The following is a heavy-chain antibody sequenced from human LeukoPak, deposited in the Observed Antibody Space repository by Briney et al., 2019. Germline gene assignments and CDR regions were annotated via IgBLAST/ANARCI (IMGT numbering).Heavy chain of an antibody. CDR2: IWYDGSNK. V-gene: IGHV3-33*01. D-gene: IGHD6-19*01. CDR3: ARGSGSSGWSYYYYGMDV. CDR1: GFTFSSYG. J-gene: IGHJ6*02. Sequence: GGSLRLSCAASGFTFSSYGMHWGRQAPGKGLEWVAVIWYDGSNKYYADSVKGRFTISRDNSKNTLYLQMNSLRAEDTAVYYCARGSGSSGWSYYYYGMDVWGQGTTVTVSS.